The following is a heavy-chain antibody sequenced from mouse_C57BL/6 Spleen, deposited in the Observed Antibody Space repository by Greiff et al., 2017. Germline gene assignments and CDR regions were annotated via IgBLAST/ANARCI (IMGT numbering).Heavy chain of an antibody. D-gene: IGHD1-1*01. Sequence: VQLQQSGPELVKPGASVKISCKASGYSFTGYYMHWVKQSSEKSLEWIGEINPSTGGTSYNQKFKGKATLTVDKSSSTAYMQLKSLTSEDSAVYYCARSSQSYYYAMDYWGQGTSVTVSS. CDR2: INPSTGGT. J-gene: IGHJ4*01. CDR3: ARSSQSYYYAMDY. CDR1: GYSFTGYY. V-gene: IGHV1-43*01.